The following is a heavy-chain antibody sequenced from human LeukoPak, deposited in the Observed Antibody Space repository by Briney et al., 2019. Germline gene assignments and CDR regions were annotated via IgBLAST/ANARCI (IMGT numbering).Heavy chain of an antibody. D-gene: IGHD1-26*01. V-gene: IGHV3-23*01. J-gene: IGHJ4*02. CDR3: AKVWQGGGTYYTGGGLDS. CDR1: GFTFNSYA. Sequence: PGGSLRLSCAASGFTFNSYAMHWVRQAPGKGLEWVSGVTGGGGATYYADSVRGRSTISRDNSKNTLYLQMNSLRDEDTAVYYCAKVWQGGGTYYTGGGLDSWGQGTLVTVSS. CDR2: VTGGGGAT.